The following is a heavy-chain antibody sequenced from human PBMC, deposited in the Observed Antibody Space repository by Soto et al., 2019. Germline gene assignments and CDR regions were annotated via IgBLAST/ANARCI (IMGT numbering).Heavy chain of an antibody. J-gene: IGHJ4*02. CDR1: GFTFSSYA. D-gene: IGHD2-2*01. CDR2: ISGSGGST. Sequence: GGSLRLSCAASGFTFSSYAMSWVRQAPGKGLEWVSAISGSGGSTYYADSVKGRFTISRDNSKNTLYLQMNSLRAEDTAVYYCAKEDCGSTSCYAGSAGIDYWGQGTLVTVSS. V-gene: IGHV3-23*01. CDR3: AKEDCGSTSCYAGSAGIDY.